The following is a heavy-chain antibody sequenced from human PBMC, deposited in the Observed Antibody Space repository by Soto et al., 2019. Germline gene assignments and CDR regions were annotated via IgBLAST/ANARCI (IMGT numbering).Heavy chain of an antibody. CDR2: IYPGDSDT. Sequence: GESLKISCKGSGYSFTSYWIGWVRQMPGKGLEWMGIIYPGDSDTRYSPSFQGQVTISADKSISTAYLQWSSLKASDTAMYYCARHGIAPFDYGDYDDGMDVWSQGTTVTVSS. J-gene: IGHJ6*02. V-gene: IGHV5-51*01. CDR3: ARHGIAPFDYGDYDDGMDV. D-gene: IGHD4-17*01. CDR1: GYSFTSYW.